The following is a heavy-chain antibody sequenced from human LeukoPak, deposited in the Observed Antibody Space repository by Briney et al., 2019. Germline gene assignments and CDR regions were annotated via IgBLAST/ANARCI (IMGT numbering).Heavy chain of an antibody. CDR1: GGTFSSYT. V-gene: IGHV1-69*13. J-gene: IGHJ5*02. D-gene: IGHD2-21*02. CDR2: IIPIFGTA. Sequence: SVTLSCTASGGTFSSYTYYWGWLPPGPGLELMGGIIPIFGTANYAQKFQGRVTITADESTSTAYMELSSLRSEDTAVYYCARVQAIGVSVVVTAIPLGWFDPWGQGTLVTVSS. CDR3: ARVQAIGVSVVVTAIPLGWFDP.